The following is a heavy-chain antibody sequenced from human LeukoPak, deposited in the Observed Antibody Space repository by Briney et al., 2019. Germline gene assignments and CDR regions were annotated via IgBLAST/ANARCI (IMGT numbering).Heavy chain of an antibody. CDR2: INHSGRT. D-gene: IGHD2-15*01. J-gene: IGHJ4*02. CDR3: AGDPRSGINCPLRF. CDR1: GGSLSGSY. Sequence: SETLSLTCAVSGGSLSGSYCTWVRQSPGGGLEWIGEINHSGRTNYNPSLQSRVTISLDTTRSQFSLILRSVTAADTAVYYCAGDPRSGINCPLRFWGKGTLVTVSS. V-gene: IGHV4-34*01.